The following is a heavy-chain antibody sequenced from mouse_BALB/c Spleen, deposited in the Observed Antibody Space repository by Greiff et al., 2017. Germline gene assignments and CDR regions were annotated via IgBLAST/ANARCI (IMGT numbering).Heavy chain of an antibody. CDR1: GYTFTSYV. D-gene: IGHD1-1*01. V-gene: IGHV1-14*01. CDR3: AREGHYGSSSWFAY. Sequence: VQLQQSGPELVKPGASVKMSCKASGYTFTSYVMHWVKQKPGQGLEWIGYINPYNDGTKYNEKFKGKATLTSDKSSSTAYMELSSLTSEDSAVYYCAREGHYGSSSWFAYWGQGTLVTVSA. J-gene: IGHJ3*01. CDR2: INPYNDGT.